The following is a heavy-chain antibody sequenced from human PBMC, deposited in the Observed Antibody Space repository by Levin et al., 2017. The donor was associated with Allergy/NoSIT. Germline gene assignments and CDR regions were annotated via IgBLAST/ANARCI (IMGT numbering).Heavy chain of an antibody. CDR1: GFTFSTYS. J-gene: IGHJ2*01. Sequence: GESLKISCAASGFTFSTYSMNWVRQAPGKGLEWVSSIGTSDTYIYYADSLKGRFTISRDNARNSLYLRMNSLRAEDTAVYYCARGITVVRGGMITDWYFDLWGRGTLVTVSS. D-gene: IGHD3-10*01. V-gene: IGHV3-21*01. CDR2: IGTSDTYI. CDR3: ARGITVVRGGMITDWYFDL.